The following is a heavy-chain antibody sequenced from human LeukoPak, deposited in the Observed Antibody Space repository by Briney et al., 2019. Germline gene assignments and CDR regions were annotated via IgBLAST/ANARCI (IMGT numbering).Heavy chain of an antibody. V-gene: IGHV3-74*01. CDR2: INSGGTVT. J-gene: IGHJ4*02. D-gene: IGHD6-13*01. CDR1: GFTFSDFW. Sequence: PGGSLRLSCAASGFTFSDFWMHWVRQAPGKGLVWVSRINSGGTVTNYADSVRGRFTISRDNSKNTLYLQMNSLRAEDTAVYYCAKDRDSSSWYFDYWGQGTLVTVSS. CDR3: AKDRDSSSWYFDY.